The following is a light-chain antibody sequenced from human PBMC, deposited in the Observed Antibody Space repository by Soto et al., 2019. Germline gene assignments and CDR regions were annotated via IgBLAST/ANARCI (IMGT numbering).Light chain of an antibody. V-gene: IGLV2-23*02. CDR3: CSYVGSSTSYV. Sequence: LTQPASVSGSPGQSITISCTGTSGDVGNYNLVSWYQQHPGKAPRLMIYEVNKWPSGVSNRFSGSKSGNTASLTISGLQAEDEADYYCCSYVGSSTSYVFGTGTKLTVL. CDR1: SGDVGNYNL. CDR2: EVN. J-gene: IGLJ1*01.